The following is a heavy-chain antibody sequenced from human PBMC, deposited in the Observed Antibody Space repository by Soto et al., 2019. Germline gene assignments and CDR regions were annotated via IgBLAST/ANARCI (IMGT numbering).Heavy chain of an antibody. CDR2: IYHSGST. V-gene: IGHV4-4*02. CDR1: GGSISSCNW. Sequence: QVQLQESGPGLAKPSGTLSLTCAVSGGSISSCNWWSWVRQPPGKGLEWIGEIYHSGSTNYNPSLKGRVTISVDKSKNQFSLRLSSVTAADTAVYYCARGMVRGVEMVVWGQGTTVTVSS. D-gene: IGHD3-10*01. CDR3: ARGMVRGVEMVV. J-gene: IGHJ6*02.